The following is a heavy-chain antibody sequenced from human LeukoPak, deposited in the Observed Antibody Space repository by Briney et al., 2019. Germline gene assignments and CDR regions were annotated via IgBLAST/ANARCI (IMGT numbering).Heavy chain of an antibody. CDR2: ISYDGSNK. Sequence: PGRSLRLSCAASGFTFSSYAVHWVRQAPGKGLEWVAVISYDGSNKYYADSVKGRFTISRDNSKNTLYLQMNSLRAEDTAVYYCARDRGVVVPAAIPPNWFDPWGQGTLVTVSS. D-gene: IGHD2-2*01. J-gene: IGHJ5*02. CDR1: GFTFSSYA. CDR3: ARDRGVVVPAAIPPNWFDP. V-gene: IGHV3-30-3*01.